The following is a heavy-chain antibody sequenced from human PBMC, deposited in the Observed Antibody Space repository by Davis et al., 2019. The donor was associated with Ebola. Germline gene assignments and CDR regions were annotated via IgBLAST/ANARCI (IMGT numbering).Heavy chain of an antibody. Sequence: GESLKISCSASGFTFSSYAMHWVRQAPGKGLEYVSAISSNGGSTYYADSVKGRFTISRENSKNTLYLQMSSLRAEDTAVYYCVAEDIVVVVAATIDAFDIWGQGTMVTVSS. CDR1: GFTFSSYA. D-gene: IGHD2-15*01. CDR2: ISSNGGST. V-gene: IGHV3-64D*08. CDR3: VAEDIVVVVAATIDAFDI. J-gene: IGHJ3*02.